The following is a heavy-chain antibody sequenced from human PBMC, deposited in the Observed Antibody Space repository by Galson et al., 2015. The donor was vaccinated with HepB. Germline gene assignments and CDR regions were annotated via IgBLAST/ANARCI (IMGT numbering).Heavy chain of an antibody. CDR3: ARGAVVVPAAIVILAFDI. J-gene: IGHJ3*02. V-gene: IGHV1-69*13. CDR1: GGTSSSYA. Sequence: SVKVSCKASGGTSSSYAISWVRQAPGQGLEWMGGIIPIFGTANYAQKFQGRVTITADESTSTAYMELSSLRSRDTAVYYCARGAVVVPAAIVILAFDIWGQGTMVTVSS. D-gene: IGHD2-2*02. CDR2: IIPIFGTA.